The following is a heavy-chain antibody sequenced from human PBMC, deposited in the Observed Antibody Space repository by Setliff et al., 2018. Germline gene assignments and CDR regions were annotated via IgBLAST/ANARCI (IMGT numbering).Heavy chain of an antibody. V-gene: IGHV4-31*03. Sequence: PSATLSLTSTLSAASISRGGYYWSWIRQHPGKGLEWIGYIYYSGSTYYNPSLKSRVTISVDTSKNQFSLKLSSVTAADTAVYYCARARGYSSSFYYYYYMDVWGKGTTVTVSS. D-gene: IGHD6-6*01. J-gene: IGHJ6*03. CDR3: ARARGYSSSFYYYYYMDV. CDR1: AASISRGGYY. CDR2: IYYSGST.